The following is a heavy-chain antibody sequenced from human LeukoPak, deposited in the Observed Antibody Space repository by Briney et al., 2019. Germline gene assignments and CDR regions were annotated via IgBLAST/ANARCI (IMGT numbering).Heavy chain of an antibody. Sequence: GGSLRLSCAASGFTFSSYSMNWVRQAPGKGLEWVSSISSSSSYIYYADSVKGRFTISRDNSKNTLYLQMNSLRAEDTAVYYCAKQEAGGDFWSGYKDWGQGTLVTVSS. J-gene: IGHJ4*02. CDR1: GFTFSSYS. V-gene: IGHV3-21*04. CDR2: ISSSSSYI. D-gene: IGHD3-3*01. CDR3: AKQEAGGDFWSGYKD.